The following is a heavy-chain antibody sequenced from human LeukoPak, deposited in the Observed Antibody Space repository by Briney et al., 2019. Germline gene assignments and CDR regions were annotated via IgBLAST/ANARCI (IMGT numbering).Heavy chain of an antibody. D-gene: IGHD2-2*01. Sequence: GGSLRLSCSASGFTFSDYAMHWVRQAPGKGLEYVSAISLNGGSTYYADSVKGRFTISRDNSKNTLYLQMNSLRAEDTAVYYCARGRSIVVVPAAPDYWGQGTLVTVSS. CDR2: ISLNGGST. CDR1: GFTFSDYA. V-gene: IGHV3-64*04. CDR3: ARGRSIVVVPAAPDY. J-gene: IGHJ4*02.